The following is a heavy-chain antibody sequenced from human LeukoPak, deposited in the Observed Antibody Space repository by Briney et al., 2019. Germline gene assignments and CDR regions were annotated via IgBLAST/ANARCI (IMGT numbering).Heavy chain of an antibody. D-gene: IGHD3-3*01. V-gene: IGHV3-21*01. CDR2: ISSSSSYI. Sequence: GGSLRLSCAASGFTFSSYSMNWVRQAPGKGLEWVSSISSSSSYIYYADSVKGRFTISRDNAKNSLYLQMNSLRAEDTAVYYCARMSGYVYYFDYWGQGTLVTVSS. CDR3: ARMSGYVYYFDY. CDR1: GFTFSSYS. J-gene: IGHJ4*02.